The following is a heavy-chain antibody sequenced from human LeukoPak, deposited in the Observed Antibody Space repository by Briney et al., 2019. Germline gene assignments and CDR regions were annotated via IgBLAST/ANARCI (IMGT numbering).Heavy chain of an antibody. V-gene: IGHV1-18*01. CDR3: GTCSTSCSSYYYYGMDV. D-gene: IGHD2-2*01. J-gene: IGHJ6*02. CDR2: ISAYNGNT. Sequence: ASVKVSCKASGYTFTSYGISWVRQAPGQGLEWMGWISAYNGNTNYAQKLQGRVTMTTDTSTSTAYMELGSLRSDDTAVYYCGTCSTSCSSYYYYGMDVWGQGTTVTVSS. CDR1: GYTFTSYG.